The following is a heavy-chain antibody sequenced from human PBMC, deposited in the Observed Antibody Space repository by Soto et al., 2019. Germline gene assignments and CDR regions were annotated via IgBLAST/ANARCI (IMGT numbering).Heavy chain of an antibody. D-gene: IGHD3-10*01. CDR2: IYWDDDD. V-gene: IGHV2-5*02. CDR3: AYRGLWSILSGGMDV. CDR1: GFSLSTRGVG. J-gene: IGHJ6*02. Sequence: QITLKESGPTLVKPTQTLTLTCTFSGFSLSTRGVGVGWIRQPPGKALEWLALIYWDDDDRYTPSLKSRLTITKDTSKNPLVLTMSNMDPVDTATYYCAYRGLWSILSGGMDVWGQGTTVTVSS.